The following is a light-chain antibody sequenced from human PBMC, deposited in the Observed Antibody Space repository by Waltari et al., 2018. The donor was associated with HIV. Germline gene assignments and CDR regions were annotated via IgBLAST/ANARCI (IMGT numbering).Light chain of an antibody. CDR2: LGS. CDR3: MQGLQTPQVT. J-gene: IGKJ4*01. Sequence: DIVMTQSPLSLPVTPGEPASISCRSRQNLLDRHGYNYLDWYLQRPGQSPQLLIHLGSNRTSGVPDRFSGGGSGTDFTLKISRGEADDVGVYYCMQGLQTPQVTFGGGTKVEIK. CDR1: QNLLDRHGYNY. V-gene: IGKV2-28*01.